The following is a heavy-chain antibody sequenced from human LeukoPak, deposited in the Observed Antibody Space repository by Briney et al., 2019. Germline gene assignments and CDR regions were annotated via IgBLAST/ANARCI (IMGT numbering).Heavy chain of an antibody. V-gene: IGHV1-46*01. J-gene: IGHJ5*02. CDR3: AKQTHSTGPYNWFDP. Sequence: ASVKVSCKASGYTFTSYYMHWVRQAPGQGLEWMGIINPSGGSTSYAQKFQGRVTMTRDTSTSTVYMELSSLRSEDTAVYYCAKQTHSTGPYNWFDPWGQGTLVTVSS. CDR2: INPSGGST. CDR1: GYTFTSYY. D-gene: IGHD2-8*02.